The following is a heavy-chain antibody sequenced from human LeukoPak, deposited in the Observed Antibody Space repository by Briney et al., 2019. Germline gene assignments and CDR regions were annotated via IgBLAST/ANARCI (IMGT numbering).Heavy chain of an antibody. J-gene: IGHJ4*02. CDR1: GGSISSGDYY. CDR3: ARAQAIYVGVTTDWHFDY. V-gene: IGHV4-30-4*01. Sequence: SETLSLTCTVSGGSISSGDYYWSWIRQPPGKGLEWIGYIYYSGSTYYNPSLKSRVTISVDTSKNQFSLKLSSVTAADTAVYYCARAQAIYVGVTTDWHFDYWGQGTLVTVSS. CDR2: IYYSGST. D-gene: IGHD1-26*01.